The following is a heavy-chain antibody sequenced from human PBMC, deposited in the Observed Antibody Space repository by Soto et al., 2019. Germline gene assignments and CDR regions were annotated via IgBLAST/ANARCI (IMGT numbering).Heavy chain of an antibody. CDR3: VRDRPGPQHYFDY. D-gene: IGHD6-6*01. CDR1: GFTFSTYS. Sequence: GGSLRLSCAASGFTFSTYSMNWVRQAPGKGLEWVAVISYDGSNKFYGDSAKGRFTISRDNAKNTLYLQMNSLRAEDTAVDYCVRDRPGPQHYFDYCGQGNIGTVSS. CDR2: ISYDGSNK. J-gene: IGHJ4*02. V-gene: IGHV3-30*03.